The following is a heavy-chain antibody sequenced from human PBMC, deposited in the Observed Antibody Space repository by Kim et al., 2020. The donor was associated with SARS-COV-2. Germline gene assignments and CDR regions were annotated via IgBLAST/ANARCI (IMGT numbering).Heavy chain of an antibody. D-gene: IGHD6-19*01. Sequence: ADSVKGRSTNSRDNANNSLYLKMNGLRAEDTAVYYCARVRIAVAGYYFDYWGQGTLVTVSS. V-gene: IGHV3-21*01. J-gene: IGHJ4*02. CDR3: ARVRIAVAGYYFDY.